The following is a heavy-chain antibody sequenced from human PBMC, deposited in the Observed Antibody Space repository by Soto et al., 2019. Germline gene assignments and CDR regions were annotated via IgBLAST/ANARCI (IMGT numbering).Heavy chain of an antibody. D-gene: IGHD3-3*01. CDR1: GYPFTSYG. CDR2: ISAYNGNT. V-gene: IGHV1-18*04. J-gene: IGHJ6*02. Sequence: GSSVKVSCKASGYPFTSYGISWVRQAPGQGLEWMGWISAYNGNTNYAQKLQGRVTMTTDTSTSTAYMELRSLRSDDTAVYYCARDFGVAEQPQYYYYYYGMDVWGQGTTVTVSS. CDR3: ARDFGVAEQPQYYYYYYGMDV.